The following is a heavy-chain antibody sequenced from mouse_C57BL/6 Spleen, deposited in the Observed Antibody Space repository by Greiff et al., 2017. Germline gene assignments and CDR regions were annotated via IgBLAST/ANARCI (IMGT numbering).Heavy chain of an antibody. D-gene: IGHD1-1*01. J-gene: IGHJ3*01. CDR2: FYPGSGSI. CDR3: ARHESSHYYGSSAWFAY. CDR1: GYTFTEYT. Sequence: QVQLQQSGAELVKPGASVKLSCKASGYTFTEYTIHWVKQRSGQGLEWIGWFYPGSGSIKYNEKFKDKATLTADKSSSTVYMELSRLTSEDSAVYFCARHESSHYYGSSAWFAYWGQGTLVTVSA. V-gene: IGHV1-62-2*01.